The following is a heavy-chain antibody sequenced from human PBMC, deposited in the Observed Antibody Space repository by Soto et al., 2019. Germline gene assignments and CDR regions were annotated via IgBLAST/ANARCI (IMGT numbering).Heavy chain of an antibody. J-gene: IGHJ4*02. CDR2: IYYSGST. V-gene: IGHV4-31*02. Sequence: WTWIRQHPVKCLEWIGYIYYSGSTFYNPSLKSRVTISVDTSKNQFSLKLSSVTAADTAVYYCARASQGAPIDYLGQGTLVTVSS. CDR3: ARASQGAPIDY.